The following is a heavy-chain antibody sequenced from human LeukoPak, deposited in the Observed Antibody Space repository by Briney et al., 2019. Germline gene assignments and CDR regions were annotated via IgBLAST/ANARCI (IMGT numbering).Heavy chain of an antibody. J-gene: IGHJ4*02. CDR3: ARDLSGVTGYTYGRGIDY. Sequence: GGTLRLSCAASGFTFSSYGMSWVRQAPGKGLEWVSAISGSGGSTYYADSVKGRFTISRDNSKNTLYLQMNSLRAEDTAVYYCARDLSGVTGYTYGRGIDYWGQGTLVTVSS. CDR1: GFTFSSYG. V-gene: IGHV3-23*01. CDR2: ISGSGGST. D-gene: IGHD5-18*01.